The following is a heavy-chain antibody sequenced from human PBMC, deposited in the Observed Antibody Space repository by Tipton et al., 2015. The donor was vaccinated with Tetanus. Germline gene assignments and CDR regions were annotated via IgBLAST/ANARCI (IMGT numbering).Heavy chain of an antibody. J-gene: IGHJ4*02. CDR2: SWYDGTDK. V-gene: IGHV3-33*01. D-gene: IGHD2-15*01. Sequence: SLRLSCAASGFIFSSYGIHWVRQAPGKGLEWVAVSWYDGTDKYYADSVKGRFTISRDNSKNTLYLQMNSLRAEDTAVYYCAREAGCSGGSCFSGDFDHWGQGTQVTVSS. CDR3: AREAGCSGGSCFSGDFDH. CDR1: GFIFSSYG.